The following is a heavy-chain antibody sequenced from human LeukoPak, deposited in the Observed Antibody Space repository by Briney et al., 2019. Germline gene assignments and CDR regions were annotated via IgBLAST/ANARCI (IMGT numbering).Heavy chain of an antibody. V-gene: IGHV3-53*01. Sequence: GGSLRLSCAAPGFSVSGKYMSWVRQAPGKGLEWVSIIFSGSSTNYADSVKGRFTISRDNSKNTLYLQMNSLRAEDTAMYYCARDHEDAFDIWGQGTMVTVSS. CDR1: GFSVSGKY. CDR2: IFSGSST. J-gene: IGHJ3*02. CDR3: ARDHEDAFDI.